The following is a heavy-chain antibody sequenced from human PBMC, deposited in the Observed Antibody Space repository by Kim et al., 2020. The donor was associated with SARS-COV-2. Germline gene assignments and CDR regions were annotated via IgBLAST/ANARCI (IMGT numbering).Heavy chain of an antibody. CDR2: INPSGGST. D-gene: IGHD3-10*01. CDR3: ARDLSRLDTMVRGVISPVGY. CDR1: GYTFTSYY. J-gene: IGHJ4*02. V-gene: IGHV1-46*01. Sequence: ASVKVSCKASGYTFTSYYMHWVRQAPGQGLEWMGIINPSGGSTSYAQKFQGRVTMTRDTSTSTVYMELSSLRSEDTAVYYCARDLSRLDTMVRGVISPVGYWGQGTLVTVSS.